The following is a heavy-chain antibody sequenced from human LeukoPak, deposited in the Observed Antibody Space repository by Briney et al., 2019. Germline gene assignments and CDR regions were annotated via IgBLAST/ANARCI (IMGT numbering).Heavy chain of an antibody. J-gene: IGHJ3*02. CDR1: GCTFTSYG. Sequence: GASVKVSCKASGCTFTSYGISWVRQAPGQGLEWMGGIIPIFGTANYAQKFQGRVTITADESTSTAYMELSSLRSEDTAVYYCARVNCGGDCYSDRGAFDIWGQGTMVTVSS. D-gene: IGHD2-21*02. V-gene: IGHV1-69*13. CDR3: ARVNCGGDCYSDRGAFDI. CDR2: IIPIFGTA.